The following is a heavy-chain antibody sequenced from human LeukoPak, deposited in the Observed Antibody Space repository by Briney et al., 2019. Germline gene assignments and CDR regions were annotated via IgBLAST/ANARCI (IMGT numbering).Heavy chain of an antibody. V-gene: IGHV4-34*01. CDR1: GFTFSSYS. J-gene: IGHJ5*02. Sequence: GSLRLSCAASGFTFSSYSMNWIRQPPGKGLEWIGEINHSGSTNYNPSLKSRVTISVDTSKNQFSLKLSSVTAADTAVYYCARLSPVVPAATINWSDPWGQGTLVTVSS. CDR2: INHSGST. CDR3: ARLSPVVPAATINWSDP. D-gene: IGHD2-2*01.